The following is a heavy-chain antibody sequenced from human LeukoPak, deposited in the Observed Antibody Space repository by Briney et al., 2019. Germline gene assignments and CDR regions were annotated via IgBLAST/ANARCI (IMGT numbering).Heavy chain of an antibody. Sequence: SEALSLTCAVYGGSFSGYYWSRIRQPPGKGLEWIGDINHSGSTNYNPSLKSRVTISVDTSKNQFSLKLSSVTAADTAVYYCARGRIAARPGGDYWGQGTLVTVSS. CDR2: INHSGST. CDR1: GGSFSGYY. D-gene: IGHD6-6*01. J-gene: IGHJ4*02. V-gene: IGHV4-34*01. CDR3: ARGRIAARPGGDY.